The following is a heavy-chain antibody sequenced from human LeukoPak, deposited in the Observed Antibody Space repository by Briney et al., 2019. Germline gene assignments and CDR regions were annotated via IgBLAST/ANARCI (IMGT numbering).Heavy chain of an antibody. CDR3: ARTRTTGHDAFDI. J-gene: IGHJ3*02. V-gene: IGHV4-59*05. D-gene: IGHD2/OR15-2a*01. CDR1: GGFISRDS. CDR2: IYYLGST. Sequence: PSETLSLTCTVSGGFISRDSWSWIRQPPGKGLEWIGSIYYLGSTYYIPSLKSLVTISVDTSKNQLSLKMSSVTAADTSVYYCARTRTTGHDAFDIWGQGTMVTVSS.